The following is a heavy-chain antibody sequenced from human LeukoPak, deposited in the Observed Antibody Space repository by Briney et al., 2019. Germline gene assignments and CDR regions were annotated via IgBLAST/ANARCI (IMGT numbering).Heavy chain of an antibody. J-gene: IGHJ4*02. V-gene: IGHV4-30-4*08. Sequence: PSQTLSLTCTVSGGSISSGDYYWSWIRQPPGKGLEWIGYIYYSGSTYYNPSLKSRVTISVDTSKNQFSLKLSSATAADTAVYYCARGGHLDDFWSGYYFYWGQGTLVTVSS. D-gene: IGHD3-3*01. CDR2: IYYSGST. CDR3: ARGGHLDDFWSGYYFY. CDR1: GGSISSGDYY.